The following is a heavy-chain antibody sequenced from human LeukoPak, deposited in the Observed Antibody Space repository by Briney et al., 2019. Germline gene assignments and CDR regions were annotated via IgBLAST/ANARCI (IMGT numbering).Heavy chain of an antibody. J-gene: IGHJ3*02. V-gene: IGHV3-48*01. Sequence: SGGSLRLSCAASGFTFSTYSMNWVRQAPGKGLEWVSYITSNSSTIYYADSVKGRFTISRDNAKNSLYLQMNSLRVEDTAVFYCARNYGNAFDIWGQGTMVTVSS. CDR2: ITSNSSTI. CDR1: GFTFSTYS. D-gene: IGHD4-17*01. CDR3: ARNYGNAFDI.